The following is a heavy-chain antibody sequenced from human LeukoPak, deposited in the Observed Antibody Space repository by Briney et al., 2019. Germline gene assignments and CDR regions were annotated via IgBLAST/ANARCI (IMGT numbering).Heavy chain of an antibody. CDR3: ARVIEGGYSYGSYYYYMDV. D-gene: IGHD5-18*01. J-gene: IGHJ6*03. CDR1: GHSISSYY. Sequence: PSGTLSLTCTVSGHSISSYYWSWIRQPPGKGLEWIGFIYYSGSTNYNPSLKSRVTISVDTSKNQFSLKLSSVTAADTAVYYCARVIEGGYSYGSYYYYMDVWGKGTTVTISS. CDR2: IYYSGST. V-gene: IGHV4-59*01.